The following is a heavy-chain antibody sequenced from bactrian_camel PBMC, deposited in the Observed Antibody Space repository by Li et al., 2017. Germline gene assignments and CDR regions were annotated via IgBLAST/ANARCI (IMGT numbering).Heavy chain of an antibody. Sequence: HVQLVESGGGLVPPGGSMRLSCEASGFAFSNLFMSWVRQGPGKVLEWVSTVYKDGSETRYAESVKGRFTIGRDNAKNTVYLQMNSLKFEDTALYYCATTGFDFWGQGTQVTVS. V-gene: IGHV3S6*01. J-gene: IGHJ4*01. D-gene: IGHD5*01. CDR3: ATTGFDF. CDR1: GFAFSNLF. CDR2: VYKDGSET.